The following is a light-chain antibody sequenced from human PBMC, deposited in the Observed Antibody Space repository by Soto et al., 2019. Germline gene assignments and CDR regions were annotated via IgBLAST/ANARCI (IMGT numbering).Light chain of an antibody. V-gene: IGKV3-20*01. CDR2: GAS. J-gene: IGKJ4*01. Sequence: ELVLTQSPGTLSVSPGERATLSCRASQTVSSTYLAWYQQKPGQAPRLLIHGASSRATGISDRFSGSGSGTVFTLTISRLEDAESAVYYCQQYDHSPRLTCGGGTKVEI. CDR1: QTVSSTY. CDR3: QQYDHSPRLT.